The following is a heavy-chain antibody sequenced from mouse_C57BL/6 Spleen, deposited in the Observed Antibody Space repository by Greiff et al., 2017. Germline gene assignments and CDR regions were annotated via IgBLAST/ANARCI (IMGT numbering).Heavy chain of an antibody. J-gene: IGHJ2*01. CDR2: IYPRSGNT. CDR3: ASSFITTVVAGDY. D-gene: IGHD1-1*01. Sequence: LQESGAELARPGASVKLSCKASGYTFTSYGISWVKQRTGQGLEWIGEIYPRSGNTYYNEKFKGKATLTADKSSSTAYMELRSLTSEDSAVYFCASSFITTVVAGDYWGQGTTLTVSS. CDR1: GYTFTSYG. V-gene: IGHV1-81*01.